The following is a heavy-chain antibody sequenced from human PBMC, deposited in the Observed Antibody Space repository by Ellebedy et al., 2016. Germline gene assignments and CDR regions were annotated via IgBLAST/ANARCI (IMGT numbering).Heavy chain of an antibody. CDR1: GYSFSNYD. CDR2: MNPNNGNT. CDR3: TRGLADYGSGSYGFDS. Sequence: ASVKVSCKASGYSFSNYDINWVRQATGHGLEWMGWMNPNNGNTDYAQKFQGRVTMTRITSTNTAFMELTDLKSEDTAMYYCTRGLADYGSGSYGFDSWGQGTQVTVSS. D-gene: IGHD3-10*01. J-gene: IGHJ5*01. V-gene: IGHV1-8*01.